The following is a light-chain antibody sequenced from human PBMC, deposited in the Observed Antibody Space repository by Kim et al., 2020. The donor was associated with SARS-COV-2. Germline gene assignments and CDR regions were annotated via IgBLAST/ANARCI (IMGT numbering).Light chain of an antibody. CDR3: QQYDNY. V-gene: IGKV1-5*03. J-gene: IGKJ2*01. Sequence: SAMHESEGSRVIIDSWASQNKSVWLEWYQGKPGKAPTVLSSKGSSFKCGVPTWFSGSGVGTEITITINSLQPDDFGTYYCQQYDNYFGQGTKLEI. CDR1: QNKSVW. CDR2: KGS.